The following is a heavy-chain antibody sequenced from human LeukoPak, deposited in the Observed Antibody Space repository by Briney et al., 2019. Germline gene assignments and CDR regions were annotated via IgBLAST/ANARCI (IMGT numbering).Heavy chain of an antibody. J-gene: IGHJ4*02. Sequence: PGGSLRLSCAASGFTFSSYSMNWVRQAPGKGLEWVSSISSSSSYIYYADSVKGRFTISRDNAKNSLYLQMNSLRAEDTAVYYCARDVSSAMLYYFDYWGQGTLVTVSS. CDR3: ARDVSSAMLYYFDY. V-gene: IGHV3-21*01. D-gene: IGHD2-2*01. CDR1: GFTFSSYS. CDR2: ISSSSSYI.